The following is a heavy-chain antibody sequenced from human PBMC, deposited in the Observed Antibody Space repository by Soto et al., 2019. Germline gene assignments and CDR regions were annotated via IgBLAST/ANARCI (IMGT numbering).Heavy chain of an antibody. J-gene: IGHJ4*02. Sequence: SETLSLTCTVSGGSIRSSSYYWGWIRQPPGKGLEWIGSIFFSGSTYYNPSFSSRVTISVDTSKSQFSLNLRSVTATDTAVYYCARQRDGYNLNYFDYWGQGTLVTVS. CDR2: IFFSGST. CDR1: GGSIRSSSYY. CDR3: ARQRDGYNLNYFDY. D-gene: IGHD5-12*01. V-gene: IGHV4-39*01.